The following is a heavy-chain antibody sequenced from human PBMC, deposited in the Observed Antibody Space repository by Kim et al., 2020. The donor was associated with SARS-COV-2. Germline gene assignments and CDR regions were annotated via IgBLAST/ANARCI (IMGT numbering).Heavy chain of an antibody. Sequence: AYAASVKGRFTISRDDSKNTAYLQMNSLKTEDTAVYYCMATMLYYYGMDVWGQGTTVTVSS. V-gene: IGHV3-73*01. J-gene: IGHJ6*02. D-gene: IGHD2-2*01. CDR3: MATMLYYYGMDV.